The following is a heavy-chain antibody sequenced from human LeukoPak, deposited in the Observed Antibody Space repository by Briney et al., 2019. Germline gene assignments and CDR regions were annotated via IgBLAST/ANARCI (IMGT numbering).Heavy chain of an antibody. CDR3: ARDTGLPTYYIFWSAIDY. J-gene: IGHJ4*02. D-gene: IGHD3-3*01. V-gene: IGHV3-30-3*01. CDR2: ISYDGSNK. Sequence: GRSLRLSCAASGLTFSSYAMHWVRQAPGKGLEWVAVISYDGSNKYYADSVKGRFTISRDNSKNTLYLQMNSLRADDTAMYYCARDTGLPTYYIFWSAIDYWGQGTLVTVSS. CDR1: GLTFSSYA.